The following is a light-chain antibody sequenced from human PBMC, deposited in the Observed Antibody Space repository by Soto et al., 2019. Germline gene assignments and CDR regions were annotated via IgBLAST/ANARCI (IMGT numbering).Light chain of an antibody. CDR3: CSFTSSTTVV. CDR2: EVS. CDR1: SSDVGGYNY. V-gene: IGLV2-14*01. J-gene: IGLJ2*01. Sequence: QSALTQPASVSGSPGQSITISCTGTSSDVGGYNYVSWYQQYPGRAPKLMIYEVSNRPSGVSNRFSGSKSGSTASLTISGLQAEDEADYYCCSFTSSTTVVFGGGTKLTV.